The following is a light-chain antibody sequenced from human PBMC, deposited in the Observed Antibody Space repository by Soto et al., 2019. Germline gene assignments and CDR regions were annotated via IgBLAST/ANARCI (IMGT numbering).Light chain of an antibody. CDR2: DAS. CDR1: QSVSTW. Sequence: DIQMTQSPSTLSASVGDRVTITCRASQSVSTWLAWYQQKPGKAPKLLIYDASNLESGVPSRFSGSGSGTESTLTISSLQPDDFATYYCQQYNSYPGTFGQGTKVDXK. CDR3: QQYNSYPGT. V-gene: IGKV1-5*01. J-gene: IGKJ1*01.